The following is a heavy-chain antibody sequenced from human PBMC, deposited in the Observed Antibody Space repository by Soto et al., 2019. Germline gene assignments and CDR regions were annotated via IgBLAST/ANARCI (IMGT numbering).Heavy chain of an antibody. Sequence: QVQLQESGPGLVKPSQTLSLTCTVSGGSISSGGYYWSWIRQHPGKGLEWIGYIYYSGSTYYNPSLKSRVSLSVETSKNQFSLKLSSVTAADTAVYSCARGDSSGYPEFWGQGTMVTVSS. V-gene: IGHV4-31*03. CDR1: GGSISSGGYY. CDR3: ARGDSSGYPEF. J-gene: IGHJ3*01. CDR2: IYYSGST. D-gene: IGHD3-22*01.